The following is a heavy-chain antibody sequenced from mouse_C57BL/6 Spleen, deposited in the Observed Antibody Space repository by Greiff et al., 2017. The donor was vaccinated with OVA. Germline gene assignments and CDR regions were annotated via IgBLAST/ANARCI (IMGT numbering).Heavy chain of an antibody. J-gene: IGHJ2*01. V-gene: IGHV1-52*01. CDR2: IDPSDSET. Sequence: QVQLKQPGAELVRPGSSEKLSCKASGYTFTSYWMHWVKQRPIQGLEWIGNIDPSDSETHYNQKFKDKATLTVDKSSSTAYMQLSSLTSEDSAVYYCARRGAQANFDYWGQGTTLTVSS. CDR3: ARRGAQANFDY. CDR1: GYTFTSYW. D-gene: IGHD3-2*02.